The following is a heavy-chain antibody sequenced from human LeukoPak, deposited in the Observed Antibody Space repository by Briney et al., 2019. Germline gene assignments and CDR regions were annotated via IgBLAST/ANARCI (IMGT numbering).Heavy chain of an antibody. Sequence: GASVKVSCKASGYTFTSYGISWVRQAPGQGLEWMGWISAYNGNTNYAQKLQGRVTMTTDTSTSTAYMELRSLRSDDTAVYYCARDYYYDSSGYSPGYWGQGTLVTVSS. CDR1: GYTFTSYG. CDR2: ISAYNGNT. CDR3: ARDYYYDSSGYSPGY. J-gene: IGHJ4*02. V-gene: IGHV1-18*01. D-gene: IGHD3-22*01.